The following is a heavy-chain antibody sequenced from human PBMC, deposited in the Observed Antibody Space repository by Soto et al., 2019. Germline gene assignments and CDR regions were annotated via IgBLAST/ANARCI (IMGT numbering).Heavy chain of an antibody. CDR1: GGSISSGDYY. D-gene: IGHD3-10*01. V-gene: IGHV4-30-4*01. J-gene: IGHJ4*02. CDR2: IYYSGST. CDR3: ASMVRGAIGSYFDY. Sequence: SETLSLTCTVSGGSISSGDYYWSCIRQPPGKGLEWIGYIYYSGSTYYNPSLKSRVTISVDTSKNQFSLKLSSVTAADTAVYYCASMVRGAIGSYFDYWGQGTLVTVSS.